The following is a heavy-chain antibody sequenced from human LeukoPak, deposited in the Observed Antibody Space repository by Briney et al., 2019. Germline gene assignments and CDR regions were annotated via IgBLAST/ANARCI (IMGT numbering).Heavy chain of an antibody. CDR2: IYYSGST. Sequence: PSETLSLTCTVSGGSISSYYWSWIRQPPGKGLEWIGSIYYSGSTYYNPSLKSRVTISVDTSKNQFSLKLSSVTAADTAVYYCAKAKTPFWFGDPFDYGGQGTLGTVS. CDR3: AKAKTPFWFGDPFDY. V-gene: IGHV4-39*07. CDR1: GGSISSYY. J-gene: IGHJ4*02. D-gene: IGHD3-10*01.